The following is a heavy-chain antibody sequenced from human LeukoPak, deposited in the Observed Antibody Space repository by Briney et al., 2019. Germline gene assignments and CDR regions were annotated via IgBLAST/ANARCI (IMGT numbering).Heavy chain of an antibody. V-gene: IGHV3-21*01. CDR2: ISSSSYI. CDR1: GFTFSSYS. D-gene: IGHD6-19*01. CDR3: ARDSSGWYVGYFDY. J-gene: IGHJ4*02. Sequence: GGSLRLSCAASGFTFSSYSMNWVRQAPGKGLEWVSSISSSSYIYYADSVKGRFTISRDNAKNSLYLQMNSLRAEDTAVYYCARDSSGWYVGYFDYWGQGTLVTVSS.